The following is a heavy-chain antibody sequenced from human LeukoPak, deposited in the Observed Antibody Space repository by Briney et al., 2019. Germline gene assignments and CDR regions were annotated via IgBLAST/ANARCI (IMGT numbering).Heavy chain of an antibody. CDR3: AKGRAVEVVAAFNY. J-gene: IGHJ4*02. V-gene: IGHV3-74*01. CDR1: GFTFRDYW. CDR2: INTDGSST. D-gene: IGHD2-15*01. Sequence: GGSLRLSCEASGFTFRDYWMHWVRQAPGKGLVWVARINTDGSSTNYADSVKGRFTISRDNARNTAFLQMNSLRAEDTAVYYCAKGRAVEVVAAFNYWGQGTVVTVSS.